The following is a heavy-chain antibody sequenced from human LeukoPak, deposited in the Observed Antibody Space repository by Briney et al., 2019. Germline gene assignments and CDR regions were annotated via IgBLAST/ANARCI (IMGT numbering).Heavy chain of an antibody. J-gene: IGHJ3*02. D-gene: IGHD3-10*01. Sequence: EASVKVSCKASGYTFTGYSMHWVRQAPGQGLEWMGWINPNSDGTNYAQKFQGRVTMTRDTSISTAYMELSRLRSDDTAVYYCARERLLWFGVNYAFDIWGQGTMVTVSS. V-gene: IGHV1-2*02. CDR2: INPNSDGT. CDR3: ARERLLWFGVNYAFDI. CDR1: GYTFTGYS.